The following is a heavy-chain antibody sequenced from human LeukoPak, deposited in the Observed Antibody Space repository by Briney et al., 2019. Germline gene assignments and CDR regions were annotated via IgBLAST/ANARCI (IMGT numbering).Heavy chain of an antibody. CDR2: ISSSGSTI. J-gene: IGHJ4*02. CDR3: ARDFAVVGIAAADRAIGY. D-gene: IGHD6-13*01. V-gene: IGHV3-11*01. Sequence: GGSLRLSCAASGFTFSDYYMSWIRQAPGKGLERVSYISSSGSTIYYADSVKGRFTISRDNAKNSLYLQMNSLRAEDTAVYYCARDFAVVGIAAADRAIGYWGQGTLVTVSS. CDR1: GFTFSDYY.